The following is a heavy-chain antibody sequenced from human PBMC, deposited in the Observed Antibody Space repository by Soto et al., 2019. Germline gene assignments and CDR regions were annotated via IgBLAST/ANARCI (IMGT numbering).Heavy chain of an antibody. CDR3: ARDLSTGSLDY. V-gene: IGHV3-33*01. CDR1: GFTFRSYG. Sequence: QVQLVESGGGVVQPGRSLRLSCAASGFTFRSYGFHWVRQAPGKGLEWVAVLWSDGSNKAYADSVKGRFTISRDESRNTVYLQMTSLSVEDTAVYYCARDLSTGSLDYGGQGTLVTVSS. CDR2: LWSDGSNK. D-gene: IGHD3-9*01. J-gene: IGHJ4*02.